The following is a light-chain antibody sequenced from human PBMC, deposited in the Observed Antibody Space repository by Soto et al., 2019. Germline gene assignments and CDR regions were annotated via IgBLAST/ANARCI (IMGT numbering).Light chain of an antibody. Sequence: QSALTQPPSASGSPGQSVTISCAGTYSDIGDYNYVSWYQQPPDKVPKLIIYEVTKRPSGVPDRFSGSKSGYTASLTVSDLQPADEAVYYCSSYSGTNSNVIFGGGTKLTVL. V-gene: IGLV2-8*01. J-gene: IGLJ2*01. CDR1: YSDIGDYNY. CDR2: EVT. CDR3: SSYSGTNSNVI.